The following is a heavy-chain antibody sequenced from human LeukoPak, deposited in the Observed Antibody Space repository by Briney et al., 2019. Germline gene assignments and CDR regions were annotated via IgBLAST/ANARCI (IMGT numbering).Heavy chain of an antibody. CDR1: GFTFTNYW. J-gene: IGHJ4*02. CDR2: INQDESVK. D-gene: IGHD1-26*01. V-gene: IGHV3-7*01. Sequence: GGSLRLSCAASGFTFTNYWMTWVRQAPGKGLEFVANINQDESVKNYVDSVKGRFTISRDNAENSPHLQMNSLRVEDTAVYYCARDPGSSAFDYWGQGTLVTVSS. CDR3: ARDPGSSAFDY.